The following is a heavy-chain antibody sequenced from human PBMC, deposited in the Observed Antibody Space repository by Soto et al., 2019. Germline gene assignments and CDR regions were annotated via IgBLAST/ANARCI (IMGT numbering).Heavy chain of an antibody. Sequence: QVQLVESGGGVVQPGRSLRLSCAASGFTFSSYAMHWVRQAPGKGLEWVAVISYDGSNKYYADSVKGRFTISRDNSKNTLYLKMNSLRAEDTAVYYCARDLTYCGGDCYFYGGGPDYWGQGNLVTVSS. D-gene: IGHD2-21*02. V-gene: IGHV3-30-3*01. CDR2: ISYDGSNK. CDR3: ARDLTYCGGDCYFYGGGPDY. J-gene: IGHJ4*02. CDR1: GFTFSSYA.